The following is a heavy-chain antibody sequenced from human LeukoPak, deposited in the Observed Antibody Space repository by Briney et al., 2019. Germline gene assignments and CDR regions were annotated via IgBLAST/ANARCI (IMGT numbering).Heavy chain of an antibody. V-gene: IGHV1-69*05. Sequence: ASVKVSCKASGGTFSSYAISWVRQAPGQGLEWMGGIIPIFGTANYAQKFQGRVTITTDESTSTAYMELSSLRSEDTAVYYCAVWEVATKALDYWGQGTLVTVSS. CDR3: AVWEVATKALDY. CDR1: GGTFSSYA. J-gene: IGHJ4*02. CDR2: IIPIFGTA. D-gene: IGHD5-24*01.